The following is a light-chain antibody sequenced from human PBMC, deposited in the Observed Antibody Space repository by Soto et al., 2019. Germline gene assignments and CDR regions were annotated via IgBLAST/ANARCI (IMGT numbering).Light chain of an antibody. CDR2: ATS. J-gene: IGKJ1*01. Sequence: DIQMTQSPSSLSASVGDRVTITCRASQSISSYLNWYQQKPGKAPKLLIYATSSLQSGVPSRFRGCGSWTDFTLTISSLQPEDFATYYCQQSYGTPWTFGQGTKVDIK. CDR3: QQSYGTPWT. V-gene: IGKV1-39*01. CDR1: QSISSY.